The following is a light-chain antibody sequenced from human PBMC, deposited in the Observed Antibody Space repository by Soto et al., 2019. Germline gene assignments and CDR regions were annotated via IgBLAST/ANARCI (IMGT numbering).Light chain of an antibody. J-gene: IGLJ3*02. V-gene: IGLV2-8*01. CDR2: EVS. Sequence: QSVLTQPPSASGSPGQSVTISCTGTSSDVGAYSFVSWYQQHPGKAPKLMIYEVSKRPSGVPDRFSGSKSGNTASLTVSGLQAEDEADYYCSSYAGSNNWVFGGGTQLTVL. CDR1: SSDVGAYSF. CDR3: SSYAGSNNWV.